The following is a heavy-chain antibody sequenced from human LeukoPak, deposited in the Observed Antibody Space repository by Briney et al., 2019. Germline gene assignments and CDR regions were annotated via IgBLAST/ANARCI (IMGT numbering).Heavy chain of an antibody. V-gene: IGHV3-43*02. J-gene: IGHJ5*02. CDR2: ISGDGGST. D-gene: IGHD3-22*01. Sequence: PGGSLRLSCAAPGFTFDDYAMHWVRQAPGKGLEWVSLISGDGGSTYYADSVKGRFTISRDNSKNSLYLQMNSLRTEDTALYYCAKGFKAIVVANWFDPWGQGTLVTVSS. CDR3: AKGFKAIVVANWFDP. CDR1: GFTFDDYA.